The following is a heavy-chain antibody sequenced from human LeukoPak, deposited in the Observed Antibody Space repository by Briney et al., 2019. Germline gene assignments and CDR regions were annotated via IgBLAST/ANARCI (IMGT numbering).Heavy chain of an antibody. D-gene: IGHD5-24*01. CDR3: ARDASLQTGAFDV. Sequence: SETMSLTCAVSGGSISRSDWWSWVRQSPGKGLEWIGEIFHSGSTKYNPSLKSRVTISVDKSKNQFSLNLTSVTAADTAMYYCARDASLQTGAFDVWGQGTMVTVSS. CDR2: IFHSGST. V-gene: IGHV4-4*02. J-gene: IGHJ3*01. CDR1: GGSISRSDW.